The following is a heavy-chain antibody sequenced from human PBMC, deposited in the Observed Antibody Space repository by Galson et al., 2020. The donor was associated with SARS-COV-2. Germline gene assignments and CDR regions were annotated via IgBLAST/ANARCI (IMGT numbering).Heavy chain of an antibody. CDR3: VKDNAGGYFDF. CDR2: ISWNGFST. CDR1: GFSFADFS. D-gene: IGHD3-16*01. J-gene: IGHJ4*02. V-gene: IGHV3-43*01. Sequence: GGSLRLSCAASGFSFADFSMHWVRQAPGKGLEWVSLISWNGFSTYYADSAKGRFTISRDNSRNSLFLQMLSLTPEDTAFYYCVKDNAGGYFDFWGQGTLVTVSS.